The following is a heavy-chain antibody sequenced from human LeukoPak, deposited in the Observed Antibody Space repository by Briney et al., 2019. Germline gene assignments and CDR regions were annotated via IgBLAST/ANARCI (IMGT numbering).Heavy chain of an antibody. Sequence: GGSLRLSCAASGFTFSSYSMNWVRQALGRGLEWDSYISSSSSTIYYADSVKGRFTISRDNAKNSLYLQMNSLRDEDTAVYYCATIIVGATTFDYWGQGTLVTVSS. CDR2: ISSSSSTI. D-gene: IGHD1-26*01. CDR1: GFTFSSYS. V-gene: IGHV3-48*02. J-gene: IGHJ4*02. CDR3: ATIIVGATTFDY.